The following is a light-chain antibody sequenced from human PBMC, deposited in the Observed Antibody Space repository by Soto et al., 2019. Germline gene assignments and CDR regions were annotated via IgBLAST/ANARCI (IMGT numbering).Light chain of an antibody. CDR1: QSVNSNY. J-gene: IGKJ3*01. V-gene: IGKV3-20*01. CDR3: QQYGSSQFT. CDR2: DTS. Sequence: EIVLMQSPGTLSLSPGEGATLSCRASQSVNSNYLAWYQQKPRQAPTVLIFDTSRRATGVPDRFSGSGSGTDFTLTISRLEPDDFAVYYCQQYGSSQFTFGPGTKVKIK.